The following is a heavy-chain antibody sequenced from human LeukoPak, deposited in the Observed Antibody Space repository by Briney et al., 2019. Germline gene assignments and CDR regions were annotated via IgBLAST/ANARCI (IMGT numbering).Heavy chain of an antibody. D-gene: IGHD2/OR15-2a*01. CDR1: GFTFSDYY. V-gene: IGHV3-11*01. Sequence: PGGSLRLSCVASGFTFSDYYMSWVRQAPGKGLEWVSYFSSSATATYYAGSVKGRFTISRDSAKNSLYLQMNSLRVEDTAVYYCARGLPATLLDDWGQGTLVTVSS. J-gene: IGHJ4*02. CDR2: FSSSATAT. CDR3: ARGLPATLLDD.